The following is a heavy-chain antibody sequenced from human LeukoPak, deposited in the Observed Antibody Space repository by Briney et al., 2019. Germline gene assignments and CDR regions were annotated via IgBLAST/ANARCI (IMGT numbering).Heavy chain of an antibody. CDR3: ARDRDQWLPERCDY. D-gene: IGHD6-19*01. CDR2: INPNSGGT. CDR1: GYTFTGYY. Sequence: ASVKVSCKASGYTFTGYYMHWVRRAPGQGLEWMGWINPNSGGTNYAQRFQGRVTMTRDTSISTAYMELRRLRSDETAVYYCARDRDQWLPERCDYWGQGTLVTVSS. J-gene: IGHJ4*02. V-gene: IGHV1-2*02.